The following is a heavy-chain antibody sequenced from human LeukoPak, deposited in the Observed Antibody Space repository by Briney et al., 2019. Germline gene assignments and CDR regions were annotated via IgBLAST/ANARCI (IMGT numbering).Heavy chain of an antibody. V-gene: IGHV3-53*01. CDR3: ARESFDWLSQSYYYGMDV. CDR2: IYSGGST. D-gene: IGHD3-9*01. J-gene: IGHJ6*02. CDR1: GFTVSSNY. Sequence: GGSLRLSCAASGFTVSSNYMSWVRQAPGKGLEWVSVIYSGGSTYYADSVKGRFTISRDNSKNTLYLQMNSLRAEDTAVHYCARESFDWLSQSYYYGMDVWGQGTTVTVSS.